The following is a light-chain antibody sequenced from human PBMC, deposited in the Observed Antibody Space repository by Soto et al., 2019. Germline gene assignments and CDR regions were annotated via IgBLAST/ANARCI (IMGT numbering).Light chain of an antibody. Sequence: DXVXTQTPLSSPVTLGQPASISCRSSQSLEHSDGNTYLSWLHQRPGQPPRLLIYKVSHRFSGVPDRFSGSGAGTHFTLKISRVEAEDVGIYYCMQATQYRPYTFGQGTKLEIK. CDR2: KVS. J-gene: IGKJ2*01. V-gene: IGKV2-24*01. CDR3: MQATQYRPYT. CDR1: QSLEHSDGNTY.